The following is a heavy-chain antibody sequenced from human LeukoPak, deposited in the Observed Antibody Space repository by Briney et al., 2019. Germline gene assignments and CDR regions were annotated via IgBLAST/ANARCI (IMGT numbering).Heavy chain of an antibody. CDR2: IYWDDDK. D-gene: IGHD3-16*02. CDR3: AHAYDYIWGSYRSLPFDY. V-gene: IGHV2-5*02. Sequence: SGPTLVNPTQTLTLTCTFSGFSLSATGVGVGWIRQPPGKALEWLALIYWDDDKRYSPSLKSRLTITKDTSKNQVVLTMTNMDPVYTATYYCAHAYDYIWGSYRSLPFDYWGQGTLVTVSS. CDR1: GFSLSATGVG. J-gene: IGHJ4*02.